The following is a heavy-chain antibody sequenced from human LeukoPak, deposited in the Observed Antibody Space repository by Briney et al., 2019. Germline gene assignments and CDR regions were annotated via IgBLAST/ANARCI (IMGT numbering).Heavy chain of an antibody. Sequence: GGSLRLSCTASGFTFSSFAMTWVRQAPGKGLEWVSGFDGNGPNTYYADSVKGRWTISRDNSRNTLYLEMNSLRPEDTAIYYCAKPRTTGLGWAQFDYWGQGSLVTVSS. CDR3: AKPRTTGLGWAQFDY. J-gene: IGHJ4*02. V-gene: IGHV3-23*01. CDR1: GFTFSSFA. CDR2: FDGNGPNT. D-gene: IGHD2-8*02.